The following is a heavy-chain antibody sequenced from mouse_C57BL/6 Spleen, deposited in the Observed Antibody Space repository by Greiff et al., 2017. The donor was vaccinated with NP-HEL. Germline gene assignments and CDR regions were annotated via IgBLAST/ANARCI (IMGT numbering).Heavy chain of an antibody. Sequence: VQLQQPGAELVRPGTSVKLSCKASGYTFTSYWMHWVKQRPGQGLEWIGVIDPSDSYTNYNQKFKGKATLTVDTSSSTAYMQLSSLTSEDSAVYYCASFYYGSSYVFAYWGQGTLVTVSA. D-gene: IGHD1-1*01. CDR1: GYTFTSYW. V-gene: IGHV1-59*01. J-gene: IGHJ3*01. CDR3: ASFYYGSSYVFAY. CDR2: IDPSDSYT.